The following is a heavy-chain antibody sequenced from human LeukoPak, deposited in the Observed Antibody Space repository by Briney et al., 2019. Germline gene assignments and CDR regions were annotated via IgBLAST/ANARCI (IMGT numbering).Heavy chain of an antibody. CDR1: GFTFSSYG. Sequence: PGGSLRLSCAASGFTFSSYGMHWVRQAPGKGLEWVAVRWYDGSNKYYADSVKGRFTISRDNSKKTLYLQMNSLRAEDTAVYYCARENSSSSLDYWGQGTLVTVSS. CDR2: RWYDGSNK. V-gene: IGHV3-33*01. D-gene: IGHD6-6*01. CDR3: ARENSSSSLDY. J-gene: IGHJ4*02.